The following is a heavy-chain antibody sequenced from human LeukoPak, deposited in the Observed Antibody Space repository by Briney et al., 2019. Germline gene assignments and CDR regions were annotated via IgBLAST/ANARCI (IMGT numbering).Heavy chain of an antibody. Sequence: GASVKVSCKASGYTFTSYDINWVRQATGQGLEWMGWMNPNSGNTGYAQKFQGRVTMTSNTTISTAYMELSSLRSDDTAVYYCAGRPLWSGSFDYWGQGTLVTVSS. CDR3: AGRPLWSGSFDY. D-gene: IGHD3-10*01. J-gene: IGHJ4*02. CDR2: MNPNSGNT. CDR1: GYTFTSYD. V-gene: IGHV1-8*01.